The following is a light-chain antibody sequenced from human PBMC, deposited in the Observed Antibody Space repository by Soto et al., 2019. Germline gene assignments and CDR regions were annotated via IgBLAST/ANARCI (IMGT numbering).Light chain of an antibody. V-gene: IGKV1-9*01. J-gene: IGKJ1*01. CDR3: QQYYSFPFA. CDR2: AAS. Sequence: IQLTQSPSSLSASVEDRVTITCRASQGIGSFLAWYQQKPGKAPNLLIYAASTLQSGVPSRFSGSGSGTDFTLTISCLQSEDFATYYCQQYYSFPFAFGQGTKVDIK. CDR1: QGIGSF.